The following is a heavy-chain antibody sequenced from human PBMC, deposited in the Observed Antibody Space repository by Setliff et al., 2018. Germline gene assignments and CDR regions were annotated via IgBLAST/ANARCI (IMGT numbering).Heavy chain of an antibody. CDR1: GFTFSSYR. CDR3: ARTCSGSGCYAGLES. CDR2: IWDDGGNK. D-gene: IGHD2-15*01. J-gene: IGHJ4*02. V-gene: IGHV3-33*08. Sequence: GGSLRLSCAASGFTFSSYRMHWVRQAPGKGLEWVAVIWDDGGNKYHSDSVKGRFTISRDNSKNTLYLQMNSLRPEDTAVYYCARTCSGSGCYAGLESWGQGTPVTVSS.